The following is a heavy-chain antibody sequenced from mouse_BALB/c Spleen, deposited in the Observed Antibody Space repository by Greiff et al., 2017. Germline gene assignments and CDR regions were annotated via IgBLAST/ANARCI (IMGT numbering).Heavy chain of an antibody. CDR3: ASAHFDY. Sequence: EVQLVESGGGLVQPGGSRKLSCAASGFTFSSFGMHWVRQAPEKGLEWVAYISSGSSTIYYADTVKGRFTISRDNPKNTLFLQMTSLRSEDTAMYYCASAHFDYWGQGTTLTVSS. CDR2: ISSGSSTI. V-gene: IGHV5-17*02. CDR1: GFTFSSFG. J-gene: IGHJ2*01.